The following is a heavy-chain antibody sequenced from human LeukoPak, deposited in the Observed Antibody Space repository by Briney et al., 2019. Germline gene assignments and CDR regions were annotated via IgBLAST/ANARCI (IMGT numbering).Heavy chain of an antibody. CDR2: ICPDGTVT. Sequence: GGSLRLSCAASGFTFSNYCMHWVRHIPGKGLVWVSRICPDGTVTNYADSVKGRFTISRDNVKNMVFLQMNSLRADDTAVYYCVRDFRSADYWGQGILVTVSS. V-gene: IGHV3-74*01. CDR1: GFTFSNYC. J-gene: IGHJ4*02. CDR3: VRDFRSADY.